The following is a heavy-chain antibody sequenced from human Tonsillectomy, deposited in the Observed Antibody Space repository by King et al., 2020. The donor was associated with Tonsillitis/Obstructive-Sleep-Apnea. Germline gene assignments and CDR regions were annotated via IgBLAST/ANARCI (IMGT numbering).Heavy chain of an antibody. D-gene: IGHD3-10*01. CDR2: ISSSGSTI. J-gene: IGHJ3*02. V-gene: IGHV3-48*03. Sequence: QLVQSGGGLIQPGGSLRLSCAASGFTFSSYEMNWVRQAPGKGLEWVSYISSSGSTIYYADSVKGRFTISRDNAKNSLYLQMNSLRAEDTAVYYCARDSEAYYGSGSPSPDDAFDIWGQGTMVTVSS. CDR3: ARDSEAYYGSGSPSPDDAFDI. CDR1: GFTFSSYE.